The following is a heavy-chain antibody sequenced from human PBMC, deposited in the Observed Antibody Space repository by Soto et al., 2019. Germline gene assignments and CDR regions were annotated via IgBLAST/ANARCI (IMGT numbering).Heavy chain of an antibody. CDR1: GVTISYGGYS. CDR3: ARGGGYDSFDF. CDR2: ISHVETT. V-gene: IGHV4-30-2*01. D-gene: IGHD3-3*01. Sequence: SETLSLTCSVSGVTISYGGYSWSWIRQPPGKGLEWLGYISHVETTYYNPSFQSRLSLSIDRTRNQFSLSLSSMTAADKAVYYCARGGGYDSFDFWGQGIQVTVSS. J-gene: IGHJ4*02.